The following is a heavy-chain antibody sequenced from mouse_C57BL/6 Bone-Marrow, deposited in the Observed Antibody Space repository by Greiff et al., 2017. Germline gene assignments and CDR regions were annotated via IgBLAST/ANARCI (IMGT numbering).Heavy chain of an antibody. V-gene: IGHV5-17*01. CDR2: IRSGSSTI. CDR1: GFTFSDYG. J-gene: IGHJ3*01. CDR3: ASWFAY. Sequence: VQLQQSGGGLVKPGGSLKLSCAASGFTFSDYGMHWVRQAPEKGLEWVAYIRSGSSTIYYADTVKGRFTISSDNAKNTLFLQMTSLRSEDTAMYYCASWFAYWGQGTLVTVSA.